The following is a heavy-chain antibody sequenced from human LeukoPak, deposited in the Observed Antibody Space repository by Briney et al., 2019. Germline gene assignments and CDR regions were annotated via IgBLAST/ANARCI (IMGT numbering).Heavy chain of an antibody. Sequence: GGSLRLSCAASGFTFSSYSMNWVRQAPGKGLEGVSYISSSSTSIYYADSVKGRFAISRDNAKNSLYLQMNSLRDEDTAVYYCASTYCSRGSCRFDYWGQGTLVTVSS. CDR3: ASTYCSRGSCRFDY. J-gene: IGHJ4*02. D-gene: IGHD2-15*01. CDR1: GFTFSSYS. CDR2: ISSSSTSI. V-gene: IGHV3-48*02.